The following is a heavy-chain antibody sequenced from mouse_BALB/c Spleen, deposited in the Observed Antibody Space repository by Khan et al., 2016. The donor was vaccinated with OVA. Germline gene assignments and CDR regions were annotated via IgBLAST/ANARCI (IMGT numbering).Heavy chain of an antibody. D-gene: IGHD2-14*01. CDR2: INTYTGEP. J-gene: IGHJ1*01. V-gene: IGHV9-3-1*01. CDR3: ARRNYRYDRYFDV. Sequence: QVQLVQSGPELKKPGETVKISCKASESTFTNYGMNWVKQAPGKGLKWMGWINTYTGEPTSADDFTGRFAFSLETSASTAYLQINDLKNEDTATYFCARRNYRYDRYFDVWGAGTTVTVSS. CDR1: ESTFTNYG.